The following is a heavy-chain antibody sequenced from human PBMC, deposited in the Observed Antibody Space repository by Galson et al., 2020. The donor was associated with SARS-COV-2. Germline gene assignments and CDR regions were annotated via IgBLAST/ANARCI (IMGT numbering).Heavy chain of an antibody. CDR2: ISSSGMYI. CDR1: GFTFSYYF. J-gene: IGHJ1*01. Sequence: NSGGSLRLSCAASGFTFSYYFMSWVRQAPGKGLEWVSYISSSGMYINYADSVTGRFTISRDNAKNSLNLQMNSLRVEDTAVYYCARVGDCSGGICYGAEYFQHWGQGTLVTVSS. CDR3: ARVGDCSGGICYGAEYFQH. V-gene: IGHV3-11*04. D-gene: IGHD2-15*01.